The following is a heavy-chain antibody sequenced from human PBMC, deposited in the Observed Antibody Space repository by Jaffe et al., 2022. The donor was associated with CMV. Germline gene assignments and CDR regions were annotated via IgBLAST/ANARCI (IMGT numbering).Heavy chain of an antibody. Sequence: QVQLVESGGGVVQPGRSLRLSCAASGFTFSSFGMHWVRQAPGKGLEWVGVIWFDGSSKYYADSVKGRFSISRDNSKNTLYLQMNTLRAEDTGVYYCARDFLYDNSGPPGYWGQGTLVTVSS. CDR2: IWFDGSSK. V-gene: IGHV3-33*08. J-gene: IGHJ4*02. CDR3: ARDFLYDNSGPPGY. CDR1: GFTFSSFG. D-gene: IGHD3-22*01.